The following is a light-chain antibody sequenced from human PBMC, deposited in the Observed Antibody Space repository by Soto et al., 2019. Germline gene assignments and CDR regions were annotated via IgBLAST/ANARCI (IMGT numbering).Light chain of an antibody. J-gene: IGKJ4*01. Sequence: IVMTQSPATLSVSPWERATLSCRASQSVSSNLAWYQQKPGQAPRLLIYGASSRATDIPDRFSGSGSGTEFTLTISSLQSEDFAVYYCQQYNNWPLTFGGGTKVDIK. CDR1: QSVSSN. CDR2: GAS. V-gene: IGKV3D-15*01. CDR3: QQYNNWPLT.